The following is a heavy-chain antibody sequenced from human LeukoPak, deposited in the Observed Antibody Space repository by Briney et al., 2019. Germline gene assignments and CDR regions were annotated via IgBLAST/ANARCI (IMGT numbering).Heavy chain of an antibody. Sequence: SETLSLTCAVSGYSISSGYYWGWIRQPPGKALEWIGSIYHSGSTYYNPSLKSRVTISVDTSKNQFSLKLSSVTAADTAVYYCARHVEFCSSTSCYFFDYWGQGTLVTVSS. CDR1: GYSISSGYY. CDR3: ARHVEFCSSTSCYFFDY. CDR2: IYHSGST. J-gene: IGHJ4*02. V-gene: IGHV4-38-2*01. D-gene: IGHD2-2*01.